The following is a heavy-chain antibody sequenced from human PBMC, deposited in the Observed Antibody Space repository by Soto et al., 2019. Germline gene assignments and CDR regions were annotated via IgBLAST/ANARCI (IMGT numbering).Heavy chain of an antibody. D-gene: IGHD3-22*01. CDR2: ISSSSSYI. J-gene: IGHJ3*02. CDR1: GFTFSSYS. V-gene: IGHV3-21*01. Sequence: GGSLRLSCAASGFTFSSYSMNWVRQAPGKGLEWVSSISSSSSYIYYADSVKGRFTISRDNAKNSLYLQMNSLRAEDTAVYYCARAYYYDSSGYLGDNAFDIWGQGTMVTVS. CDR3: ARAYYYDSSGYLGDNAFDI.